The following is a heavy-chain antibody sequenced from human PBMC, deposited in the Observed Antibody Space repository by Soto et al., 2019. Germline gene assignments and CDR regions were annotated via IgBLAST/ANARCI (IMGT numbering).Heavy chain of an antibody. V-gene: IGHV2-5*02. Sequence: SGPTLVNPTQTLTLTCTFSGFSLSTTGVGVGWIRQPPGKALEWLARIYWDDDKRYNPSLKSRLTITKDTSKNQVVLTMTNMVPVDTATYFCVQSRCGGDCLQSYSSHSYYGLDVWGQGTTVTVSS. D-gene: IGHD2-21*01. CDR3: VQSRCGGDCLQSYSSHSYYGLDV. CDR2: IYWDDDK. J-gene: IGHJ6*02. CDR1: GFSLSTTGVG.